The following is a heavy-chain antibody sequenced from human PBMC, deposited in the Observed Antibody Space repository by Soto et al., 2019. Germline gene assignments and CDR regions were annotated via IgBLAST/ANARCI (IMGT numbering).Heavy chain of an antibody. V-gene: IGHV1-69*02. Sequence: QVQLVQSGAEVKKPGSSVKVSCKASGGTFSSYTISWVRQAPGQGLEWMGRIIPILGIASYAQKFQGRVTISADKSAGTVYMELRSLRSEDTAVYYCLNIPHYWGQGTLVTVSS. CDR1: GGTFSSYT. CDR3: LNIPHY. CDR2: IIPILGIA. J-gene: IGHJ4*02.